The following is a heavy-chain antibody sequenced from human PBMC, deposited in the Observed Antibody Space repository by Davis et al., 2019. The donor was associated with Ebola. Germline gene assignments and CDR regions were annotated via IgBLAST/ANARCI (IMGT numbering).Heavy chain of an antibody. CDR3: ARADSSSWYGDWYFDL. CDR1: GYTFTSYG. D-gene: IGHD6-13*01. Sequence: ASVKVSCKASGYTFTSYGISWVRQAPGQGLEWMGWISPYNGNTNYAQKLQGRVTMTTDTSTSTAYMELSSLRSEDTAVYYCARADSSSWYGDWYFDLWGRGTLVTVSS. CDR2: ISPYNGNT. V-gene: IGHV1-18*01. J-gene: IGHJ2*01.